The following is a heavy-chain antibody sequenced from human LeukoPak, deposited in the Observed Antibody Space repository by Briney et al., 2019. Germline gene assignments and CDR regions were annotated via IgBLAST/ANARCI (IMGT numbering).Heavy chain of an antibody. V-gene: IGHV1-18*01. J-gene: IGHJ6*03. Sequence: ASVKVSCKASGYTFTSYGISWVRQAPGQGHEWVGWISAYNGNTNYAQKLQGRVTMTTDTSTSTAYMELRSLRSDDTAVYYCARVNSGSYRLFYYYYYMDVWGKGTTVTISS. D-gene: IGHD1-26*01. CDR1: GYTFTSYG. CDR2: ISAYNGNT. CDR3: ARVNSGSYRLFYYYYYMDV.